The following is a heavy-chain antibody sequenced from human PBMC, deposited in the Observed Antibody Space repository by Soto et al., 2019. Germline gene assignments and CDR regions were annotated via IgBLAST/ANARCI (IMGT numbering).Heavy chain of an antibody. CDR2: INPSNEIT. Sequence: SVKVSCETSGYTFSAYYVHWARRAPGRGFQWLGWINPSNEITTFSEFFQGRITMTRDTSTNTVQMELNMLTSDDTAVYYCMRGGWGDSPIDYWGQGTQVTVSS. D-gene: IGHD1-26*01. CDR1: GYTFSAYY. CDR3: MRGGWGDSPIDY. V-gene: IGHV1-2*02. J-gene: IGHJ4*02.